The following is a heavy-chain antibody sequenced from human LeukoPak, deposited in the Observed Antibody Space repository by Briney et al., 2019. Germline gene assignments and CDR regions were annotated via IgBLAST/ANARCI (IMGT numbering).Heavy chain of an antibody. CDR3: AREVVVVPDYYYYGMDV. V-gene: IGHV3-11*01. D-gene: IGHD2-2*01. CDR1: GFTFSDYY. Sequence: PGGSLRLSCAASGFTFSDYYMTWIRQAPGKGLEYVSHISRSGSSLYYGDSVKGRFSISGDNAKNSLYLQMNSLRVEDTAVYYCAREVVVVPDYYYYGMDVWGQGTTVTVSS. J-gene: IGHJ6*02. CDR2: ISRSGSSL.